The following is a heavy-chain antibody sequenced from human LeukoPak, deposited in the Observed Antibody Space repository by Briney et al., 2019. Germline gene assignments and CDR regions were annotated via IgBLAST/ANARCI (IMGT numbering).Heavy chain of an antibody. Sequence: SQTLSLTCTVSGGSISGYYWTWIRQSPGKGLEWIAYVYSSGSTNYNPSLYSRVTISLDTSKNQFSLKLSSVTAADTAVYFCARSGTRSGGAFDIWGQGTMVTVSS. CDR1: GGSISGYY. J-gene: IGHJ3*02. V-gene: IGHV4-59*08. D-gene: IGHD4-23*01. CDR3: ARSGTRSGGAFDI. CDR2: VYSSGST.